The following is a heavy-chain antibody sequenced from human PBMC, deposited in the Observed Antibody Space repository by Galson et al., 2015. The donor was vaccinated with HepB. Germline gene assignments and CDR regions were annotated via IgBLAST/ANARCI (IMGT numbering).Heavy chain of an antibody. D-gene: IGHD3-3*01. CDR3: AREAALESHGAFDI. Sequence: SLRLSCAASGFTFSSYGMRWVRQAPGRGLEWVAVIWYDVDNQHYADSVRGRFTISRDNSRNTLYLQLNSLRADDTAVYYCAREAALESHGAFDIWGQGTMVTVSS. V-gene: IGHV3-33*01. CDR2: IWYDVDNQ. J-gene: IGHJ3*02. CDR1: GFTFSSYG.